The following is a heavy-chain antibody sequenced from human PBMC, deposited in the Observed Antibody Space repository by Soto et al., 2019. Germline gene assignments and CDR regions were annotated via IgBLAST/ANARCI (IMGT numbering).Heavy chain of an antibody. CDR2: INANNGGA. Sequence: QVQLVQSGDEVKNPGASAKVSCKPSGYTFTDYHIHWVRQAPGQGLEFMGWINANNGGAGSAQQFQGRLTVTRDTSISTVYMELSNLRSDDTAVYFCAREGGCDSLVPKNNWFDTWGHGTRVTVSS. V-gene: IGHV1-2*02. D-gene: IGHD2-15*01. CDR1: GYTFTDYH. J-gene: IGHJ5*01. CDR3: AREGGCDSLVPKNNWFDT.